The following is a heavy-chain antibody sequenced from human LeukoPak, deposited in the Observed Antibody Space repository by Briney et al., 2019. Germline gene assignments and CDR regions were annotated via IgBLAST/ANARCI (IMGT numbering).Heavy chain of an antibody. CDR1: GGSLSSYY. CDR2: IYYSGST. J-gene: IGHJ3*02. V-gene: IGHV4-59*01. Sequence: SETLSLTCTVSGGSLSSYYWSWIRQPPGKGLEWIGYIYYSGSTNYNPSLKSRVTISVDTSKNQFSLKLRSVTAADTAVYYCARGCCGADAFDIWGQGTMVTVSS. CDR3: ARGCCGADAFDI. D-gene: IGHD2-21*01.